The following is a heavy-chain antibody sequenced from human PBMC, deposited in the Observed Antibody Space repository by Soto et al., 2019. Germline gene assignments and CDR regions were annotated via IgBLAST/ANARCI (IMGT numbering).Heavy chain of an antibody. CDR1: GYTFSSYY. V-gene: IGHV1-46*01. D-gene: IGHD6-6*01. Sequence: SVKVSCKASGYTFSSYYMHWVRQAPGQGLEWMGIINPSGGVTNYAQKFQDRVTMTRDTSTTTVYMELSSLRSEDTAVYYCARGGPRQLVIYGVDVWGQGTTVTVSS. CDR2: INPSGGVT. CDR3: ARGGPRQLVIYGVDV. J-gene: IGHJ6*02.